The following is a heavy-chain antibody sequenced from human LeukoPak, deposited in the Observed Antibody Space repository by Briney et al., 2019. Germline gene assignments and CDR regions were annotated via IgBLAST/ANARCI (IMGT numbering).Heavy chain of an antibody. CDR2: ISLSGQT. V-gene: IGHV4/OR15-8*02. CDR3: LRESGAFCPLGY. CDR1: GGSIRSTNW. J-gene: IGHJ4*02. D-gene: IGHD1-26*01. Sequence: SETLSLTCGVSGGSIRSTNWWSWVRQPPGQGLEWIGEISLSGQTNFNPSLNGRVTMSLDESRTPLSLTPTSVTAPATPLYSCLRESGAFCPLGYWGQGTL.